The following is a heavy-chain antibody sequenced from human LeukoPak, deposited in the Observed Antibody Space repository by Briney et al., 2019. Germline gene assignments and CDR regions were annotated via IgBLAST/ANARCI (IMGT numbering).Heavy chain of an antibody. CDR2: ISGSGGST. Sequence: PGGSLRLSCVASGFSFGKYWMSWVRQAPGKGLEWVSAISGSGGSTYYADSVKGRFTISRDNSKNTLYLQMNSLRAEDTAVYYCAKHPPHPTRFLGYCSSTSCYTGDLYYFDYWGQGTLVTVSS. CDR1: GFSFGKYW. J-gene: IGHJ4*02. CDR3: AKHPPHPTRFLGYCSSTSCYTGDLYYFDY. D-gene: IGHD2-2*02. V-gene: IGHV3-23*01.